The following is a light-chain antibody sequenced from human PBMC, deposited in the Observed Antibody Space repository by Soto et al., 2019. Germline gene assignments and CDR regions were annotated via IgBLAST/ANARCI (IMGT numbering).Light chain of an antibody. Sequence: EIVLTQSPGTLSLSPGERATLSCRASQSVSSSYLAWYQQKPGQAPRLLIYGASSRATGIPDRFSGSGSGTDFTLTISRLEPEDFAVYYCQQYGSSRGLTFGGGTRWIS. CDR3: QQYGSSRGLT. J-gene: IGKJ4*01. CDR1: QSVSSSY. CDR2: GAS. V-gene: IGKV3-20*01.